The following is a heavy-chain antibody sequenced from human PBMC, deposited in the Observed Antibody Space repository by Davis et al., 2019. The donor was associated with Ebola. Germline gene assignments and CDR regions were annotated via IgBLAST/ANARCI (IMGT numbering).Heavy chain of an antibody. Sequence: AASVKVSCKASGYTFTNYGITWVRQAPGQGLEWMGWINPHNGNTNYAQNVQGRVIMTSDTATTTAYMEVGSLRSDDTAVYYCARQGSSSGWNFDYWGQGTLVTVSS. D-gene: IGHD6-19*01. V-gene: IGHV1-18*04. CDR2: INPHNGNT. CDR1: GYTFTNYG. J-gene: IGHJ4*02. CDR3: ARQGSSSGWNFDY.